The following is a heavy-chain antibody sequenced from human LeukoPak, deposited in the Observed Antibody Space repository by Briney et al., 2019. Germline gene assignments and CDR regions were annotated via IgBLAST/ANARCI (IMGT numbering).Heavy chain of an antibody. J-gene: IGHJ4*02. CDR2: ISGSGGST. CDR1: AFTISSYA. CDR3: AKDQGSSSQFDY. V-gene: IGHV3-23*01. Sequence: GGSLRLTCAASAFTISSYAMSWVRQAPGKGLEWVSAISGSGGSTYYADSVKGRFTISRDNSKNTLYLQMNSLRAEDTAVYYCAKDQGSSSQFDYWGQGTLVTVSS. D-gene: IGHD6-6*01.